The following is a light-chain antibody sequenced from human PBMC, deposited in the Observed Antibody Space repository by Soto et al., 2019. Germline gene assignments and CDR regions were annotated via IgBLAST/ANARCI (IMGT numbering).Light chain of an antibody. CDR2: DAS. V-gene: IGKV1-33*01. CDR1: QDIKNY. CDR3: EHYDHRPPHA. J-gene: IGKJ4*01. Sequence: DIQMTQSPSSLSASVGDRVTITCQASQDIKNYLNWYQQKPGKAPNLLIYDASNLKTGVQSRFRGSESGTHFTFTISSLQPVDIATYYCEHYDHRPPHAIGGGTKVEIK.